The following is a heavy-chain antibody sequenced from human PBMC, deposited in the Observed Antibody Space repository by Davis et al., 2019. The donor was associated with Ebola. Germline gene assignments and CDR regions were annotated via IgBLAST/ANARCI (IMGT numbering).Heavy chain of an antibody. CDR3: TTSYVGIVYASDV. CDR1: GFNFNTYA. Sequence: PSETLSLTCAASGFNFNTYAMSWVRQAPGKGPEWVSSMSGSGDRTNYADSVRGRFTISRDNSKNTVYLQLDRLRVEDTATYYCTTSYVGIVYASDVWGQGSKVVVSS. J-gene: IGHJ3*01. CDR2: MSGSGDRT. D-gene: IGHD3-10*02. V-gene: IGHV3-23*01.